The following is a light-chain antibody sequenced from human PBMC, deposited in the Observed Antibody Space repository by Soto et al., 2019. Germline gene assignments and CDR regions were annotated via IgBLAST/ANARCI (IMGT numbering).Light chain of an antibody. CDR3: HQYGSSPKT. Sequence: EVVLTQSPGTLSLSPGQRAILSCRASQSVRSGNLAWYQQKPGQAPRRLIYGTSNRATGIPDRFSGSGSGTDFTLTISRLEREDFAVYYCHQYGSSPKTFGQGTKVEIK. CDR1: QSVRSGN. V-gene: IGKV3-20*01. CDR2: GTS. J-gene: IGKJ1*01.